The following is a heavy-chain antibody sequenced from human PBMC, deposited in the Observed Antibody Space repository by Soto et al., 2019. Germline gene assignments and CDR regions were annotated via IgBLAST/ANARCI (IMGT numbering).Heavy chain of an antibody. CDR3: AATINYDFWSGYGPDY. Sequence: GASVKVSCKASGFTFTSSAVQWLRQSRGQRLEWIGWIVVGSGNTNYAQKFQERVTITRDMSTSTAYMELSSLRSEDTAVYYCAATINYDFWSGYGPDYWGQGTLVTVSS. CDR2: IVVGSGNT. D-gene: IGHD3-3*01. V-gene: IGHV1-58*01. CDR1: GFTFTSSA. J-gene: IGHJ4*02.